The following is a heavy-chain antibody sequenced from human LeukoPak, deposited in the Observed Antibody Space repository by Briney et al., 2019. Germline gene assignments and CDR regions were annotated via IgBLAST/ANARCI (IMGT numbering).Heavy chain of an antibody. J-gene: IGHJ4*02. V-gene: IGHV3-53*01. D-gene: IGHD6-13*01. CDR1: GFTFSNYA. Sequence: PGGSLRLSCAASGFTFSNYAMSWVRQAPGKGLEWVSVIYSGGSTYYADSVKGRFTISRDNSKNTLYLQMNSLRAEDTAVYYCARDLTGYSSSWSGSYWGQGTLVTVSS. CDR2: IYSGGST. CDR3: ARDLTGYSSSWSGSY.